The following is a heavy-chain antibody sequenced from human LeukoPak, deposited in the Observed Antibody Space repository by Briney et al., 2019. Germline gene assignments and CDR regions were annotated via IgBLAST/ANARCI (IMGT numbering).Heavy chain of an antibody. Sequence: GGSLRLSCAASGFTFSSNYMSWGRQAPGKGLEWVSVIYSGGSTYYADSVKGRFTISRDNSKNTLYLQMNSLRAEDTAVYYCARVLAMVRGVIDYWGQGTLVTVSS. CDR2: IYSGGST. CDR1: GFTFSSNY. D-gene: IGHD3-10*01. J-gene: IGHJ4*02. CDR3: ARVLAMVRGVIDY. V-gene: IGHV3-66*01.